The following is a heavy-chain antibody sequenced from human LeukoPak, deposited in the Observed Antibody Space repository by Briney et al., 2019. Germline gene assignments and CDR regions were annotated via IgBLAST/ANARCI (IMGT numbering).Heavy chain of an antibody. D-gene: IGHD6-19*01. CDR1: GFTFSAFS. Sequence: GGSLRLSCAASGFTFSAFSMNWVRQAPGKGLGWVSAISGSSSDIYYTDSVKGRFTISRDNANNFLYLQVSSLRAEDTAVYYCATGYTSGTRIDYWGQGTLVSVSS. CDR3: ATGYTSGTRIDY. J-gene: IGHJ4*02. CDR2: ISGSSSDI. V-gene: IGHV3-21*01.